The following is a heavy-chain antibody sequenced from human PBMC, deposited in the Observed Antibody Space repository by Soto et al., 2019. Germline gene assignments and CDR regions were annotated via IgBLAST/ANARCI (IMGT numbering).Heavy chain of an antibody. CDR2: IYYSGST. D-gene: IGHD2-2*01. V-gene: IGHV4-59*01. Sequence: LSLTCTVSGGSISSYYWSWIRQPPGKGLEWIGYIYYSGSTNYNPSLKSRVTISVDTSKNQFSLKLSSVTAADTAVYYCARGRADIVVVPAFDYWGQGTLVTVSS. CDR3: ARGRADIVVVPAFDY. J-gene: IGHJ4*02. CDR1: GGSISSYY.